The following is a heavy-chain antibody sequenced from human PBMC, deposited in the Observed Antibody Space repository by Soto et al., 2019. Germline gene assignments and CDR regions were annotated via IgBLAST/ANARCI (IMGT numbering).Heavy chain of an antibody. D-gene: IGHD2-21*02. V-gene: IGHV1-8*01. J-gene: IGHJ4*02. CDR2: MSPTSGNT. Sequence: QVQLVQSGAEVKKPGASVKVSCKASGYTFTNYDINWVRQATGQGLEWMGWMSPTSGNTGYVQKFQGRVTMTRNTSISTAYMELTSLTSDDTAVYYCARTRLCGGDCYSAYYFDFWGQGALVTVSS. CDR1: GYTFTNYD. CDR3: ARTRLCGGDCYSAYYFDF.